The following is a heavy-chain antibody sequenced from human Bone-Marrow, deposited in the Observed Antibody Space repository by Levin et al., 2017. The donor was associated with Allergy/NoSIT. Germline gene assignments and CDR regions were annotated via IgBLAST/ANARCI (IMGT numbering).Heavy chain of an antibody. CDR2: ITSGSTRI. V-gene: IGHV3-48*02. D-gene: IGHD2-21*01. CDR1: GSTLSNYH. J-gene: IGHJ3*01. Sequence: TGGSLRLSCESSGSTLSNYHMDWVRQAPGKGLEWISYITSGSTRILYADSVKGRFTISRDNAKNSLYLQMTSLRDEDSAIYYCATDGGRAYEMDVWGQGTRVTVSS. CDR3: ATDGGRAYEMDV.